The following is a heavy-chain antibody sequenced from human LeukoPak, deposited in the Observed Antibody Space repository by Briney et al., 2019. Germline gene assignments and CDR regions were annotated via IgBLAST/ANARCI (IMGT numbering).Heavy chain of an antibody. Sequence: GASVKVSCKASGGTFSSYAISWVRQAPGQGLEWMGGIIPIFGTANYAQKFQGRVTITTDESTSTAYMEPSSLRSEDTAVYYCARGGTTSETIYYYYYYMDVWGKGTTVTVSS. CDR1: GGTFSSYA. CDR3: ARGGTTSETIYYYYYYMDV. J-gene: IGHJ6*03. D-gene: IGHD1-1*01. CDR2: IIPIFGTA. V-gene: IGHV1-69*05.